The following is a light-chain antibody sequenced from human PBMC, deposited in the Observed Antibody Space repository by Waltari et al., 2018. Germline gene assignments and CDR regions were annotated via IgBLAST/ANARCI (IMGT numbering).Light chain of an antibody. Sequence: EIVLTQSPGTLSLSPGERATLACRASQSVSRTLAWYQQKPGQAPKLLIYGASIRATCIPDRFTGSGSGTDFSLTISSLEPEDFAIYFCQHYVRLPATFGQGTKVEIK. CDR2: GAS. V-gene: IGKV3-20*01. CDR1: QSVSRT. CDR3: QHYVRLPAT. J-gene: IGKJ1*01.